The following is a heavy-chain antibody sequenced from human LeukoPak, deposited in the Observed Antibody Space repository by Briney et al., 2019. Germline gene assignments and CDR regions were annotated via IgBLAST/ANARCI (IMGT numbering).Heavy chain of an antibody. CDR3: VKSSGWYDY. CDR1: GFTFSTYA. V-gene: IGHV3-64D*09. D-gene: IGHD6-19*01. Sequence: GGSLRLSCSASGFTFSTYAMHWVRQALGKGLEYVSAITDNGGTTYYADSVKGRFTISRDNSKNTLYLQMSSLRAADTAVYYCVKSSGWYDYWGQGTLVTVSS. J-gene: IGHJ4*02. CDR2: ITDNGGTT.